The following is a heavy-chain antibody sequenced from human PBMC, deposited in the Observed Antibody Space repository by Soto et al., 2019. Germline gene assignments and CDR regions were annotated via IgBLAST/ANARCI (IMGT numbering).Heavy chain of an antibody. CDR1: GFTFSSYA. V-gene: IGHV3-23*01. Sequence: EVQLLESGGGLVQPGGSLRLSCAASGFTFSSYAMSWVRQAPGKGLEWVSAINSRVGSTYYADSVKGRFTISRDSSKNTLYLQMNSLRAEYTAVYYCAKDRSSTSCYAFDYWGQGTLVTVSS. J-gene: IGHJ4*02. CDR3: AKDRSSTSCYAFDY. D-gene: IGHD2-2*01. CDR2: INSRVGST.